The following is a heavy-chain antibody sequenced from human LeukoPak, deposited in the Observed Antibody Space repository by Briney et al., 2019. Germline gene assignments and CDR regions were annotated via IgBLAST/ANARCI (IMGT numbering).Heavy chain of an antibody. CDR2: IYQSGRT. Sequence: PSETLSLTCTVSGYSISSGYYWGWIRQSPGKGLEWIGSIYQSGRTYYNPSLKSRLTISLDTSKNQFSLRLSSVTAADTAMYYCTGKYYYDSSGYYYADYWGQGTLVTVSS. D-gene: IGHD3-22*01. J-gene: IGHJ4*02. CDR3: TGKYYYDSSGYYYADY. CDR1: GYSISSGYY. V-gene: IGHV4-38-2*02.